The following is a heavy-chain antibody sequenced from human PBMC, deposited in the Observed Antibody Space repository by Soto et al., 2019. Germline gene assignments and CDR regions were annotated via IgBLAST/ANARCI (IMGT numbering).Heavy chain of an antibody. CDR3: VKTPPRTSATAYYYDY. J-gene: IGHJ4*02. V-gene: IGHV1-69*12. CDR1: GDTFSTYA. CDR2: IVPIYSAV. Sequence: QVQLVQSGAEVKKPGSSVKVSCKVSGDTFSTYAISWVRQAPGQGLEWMGGIVPIYSAVNYAEKFQGRVTITADESTSVAYMDLSSLTSEDTAVYYCVKTPPRTSATAYYYDYWGQGSRVTVSS. D-gene: IGHD2-21*02.